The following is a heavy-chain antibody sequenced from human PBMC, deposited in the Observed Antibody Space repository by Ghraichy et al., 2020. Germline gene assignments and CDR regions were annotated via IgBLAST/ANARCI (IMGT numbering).Heavy chain of an antibody. J-gene: IGHJ4*02. D-gene: IGHD4-23*01. CDR1: GGSISSYY. Sequence: SETLSLTCTVSGGSISSYYWSWIRQPAGKGLEWIGLIYTSGRTNYNPSLKSRVTMSVDTSKNQFSLKLSSVTAADTSVDYCARGGAEYGGNLDYWGQGTLVTVSS. CDR2: IYTSGRT. CDR3: ARGGAEYGGNLDY. V-gene: IGHV4-4*07.